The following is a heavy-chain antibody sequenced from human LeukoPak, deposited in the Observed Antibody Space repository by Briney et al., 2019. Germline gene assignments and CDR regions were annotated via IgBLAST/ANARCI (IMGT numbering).Heavy chain of an antibody. Sequence: SQTLSLTCAVSGGPISSGGYSWSWIRQPPGKGLEWIGYIYYSGSTNYNPSLKSRVTISVDTSKNQFSLKLSSVTAADTAVYYCARGYYYDSSGLGDWFDPWGQGTLVTVSS. CDR3: ARGYYYDSSGLGDWFDP. D-gene: IGHD3-22*01. J-gene: IGHJ5*02. V-gene: IGHV4-30-4*07. CDR1: GGPISSGGYS. CDR2: IYYSGST.